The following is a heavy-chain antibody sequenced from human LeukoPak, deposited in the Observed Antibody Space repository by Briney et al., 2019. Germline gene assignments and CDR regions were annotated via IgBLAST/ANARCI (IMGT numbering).Heavy chain of an antibody. Sequence: SETLSLTCSVSDGSINSYYWNWIRRPPGKGLEWIGYIYYNGNTNYIPSLKSRVTMSVDTSKNQFSLKVSSVTAADTAVYYCARGRSNYYGMDVWGQGTTVTVSS. J-gene: IGHJ6*02. CDR1: DGSINSYY. CDR2: IYYNGNT. D-gene: IGHD1-26*01. CDR3: ARGRSNYYGMDV. V-gene: IGHV4-59*01.